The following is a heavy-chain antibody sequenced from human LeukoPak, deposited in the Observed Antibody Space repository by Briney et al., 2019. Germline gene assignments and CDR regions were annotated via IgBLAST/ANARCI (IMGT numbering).Heavy chain of an antibody. CDR2: IYSSGST. V-gene: IGHV4-4*07. CDR1: GGSISDYF. Sequence: SETLSLTCTVFGGSISDYFWSWIRQPAGKGLEWIGRIYSSGSTLYNPPLKSRVTMSVDTSKNQFSLRLTSVTAADTAVYYCARSRGTTLVTRFDYWGQGTLVTVSS. J-gene: IGHJ4*02. D-gene: IGHD5-18*01. CDR3: ARSRGTTLVTRFDY.